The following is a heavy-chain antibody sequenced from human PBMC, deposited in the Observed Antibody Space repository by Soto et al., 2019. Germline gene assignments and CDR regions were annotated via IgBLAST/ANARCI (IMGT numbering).Heavy chain of an antibody. CDR3: ARGGIAGHWFDP. Sequence: QVQLQESGPGLVKPSQTLSLTCTVSGDSISNGGFYYSWIRQHPGQVLEWVGYIFHSGSTLSNPSLRSRVTLSADTSKNQLFLKLTSVTAADTAVYYCARGGIAGHWFDPWGQGTLVTVSA. J-gene: IGHJ5*02. D-gene: IGHD2-15*01. V-gene: IGHV4-31*03. CDR2: IFHSGST. CDR1: GDSISNGGFY.